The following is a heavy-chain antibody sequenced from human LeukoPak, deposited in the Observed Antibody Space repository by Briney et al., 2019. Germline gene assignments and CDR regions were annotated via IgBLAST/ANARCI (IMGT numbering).Heavy chain of an antibody. Sequence: SETLSLTCAVYGGSFSGYYWSWIRQPPGKGLEWIGEINHSGSTNYNPSLESRVTISVDTSKNQFSLKLSSVTAADTAVYYCARARLILGYCTNGVCYPSTSRGVYYFDYWGQGTLVTVSS. CDR2: INHSGST. J-gene: IGHJ4*02. CDR3: ARARLILGYCTNGVCYPSTSRGVYYFDY. CDR1: GGSFSGYY. D-gene: IGHD2-8*01. V-gene: IGHV4-34*01.